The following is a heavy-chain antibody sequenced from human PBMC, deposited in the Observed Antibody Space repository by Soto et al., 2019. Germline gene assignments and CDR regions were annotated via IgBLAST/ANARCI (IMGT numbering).Heavy chain of an antibody. J-gene: IGHJ4*02. CDR1: GDSISSSKW. V-gene: IGHV4-4*02. Sequence: QVQLQESGPGLVKPSGTLSLTCGVSGDSISSSKWWSWVRQPPGKGLEWIGEIYHSGSTNYNPSLKSRVTLSVGKSNTQFSLKLSSVTAADTAVYYCARDRSQIDCSGGSCYVRVFDYWGQGTLVTVSS. D-gene: IGHD2-15*01. CDR2: IYHSGST. CDR3: ARDRSQIDCSGGSCYVRVFDY.